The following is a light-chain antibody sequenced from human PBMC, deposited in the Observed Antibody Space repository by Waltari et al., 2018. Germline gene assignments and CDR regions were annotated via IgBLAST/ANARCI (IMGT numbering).Light chain of an antibody. CDR2: GAS. CDR3: QQYNKGLDT. V-gene: IGKV3-15*01. Sequence: EIVMTQSPATLSVSPGEGATLSCRVSQSVTSLAWYQQKPGQAPRLLIYGASTRATGIPARFSGSGSGTEFTLTISSLQSEDLAVYYCQQYNKGLDTFGQGTKLEIK. CDR1: QSVTS. J-gene: IGKJ2*01.